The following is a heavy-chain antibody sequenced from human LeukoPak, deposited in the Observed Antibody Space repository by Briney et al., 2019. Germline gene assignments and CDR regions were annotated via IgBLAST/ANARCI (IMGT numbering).Heavy chain of an antibody. CDR3: ARSHRDPYCSGGSCYPNWFDP. Sequence: SQTLSLTCAISGDSVSSNSAAWNWIRQSPSRGLEWLGRTYYRPKWYNDYAVSVESRITINPDTSKNQFSLQLNSVTPEDTAVYYCARSHRDPYCSGGSCYPNWFDPWGQGTLVTVSS. CDR2: TYYRPKWYN. D-gene: IGHD2-15*01. J-gene: IGHJ5*02. V-gene: IGHV6-1*01. CDR1: GDSVSSNSAA.